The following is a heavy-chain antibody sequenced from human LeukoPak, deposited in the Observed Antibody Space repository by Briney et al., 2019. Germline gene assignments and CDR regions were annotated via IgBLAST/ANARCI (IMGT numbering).Heavy chain of an antibody. CDR2: INPNSGGT. J-gene: IGHJ4*02. CDR1: GYTFTSYG. D-gene: IGHD6-19*01. CDR3: ARALTRYSTAWYGY. Sequence: ASVKVSCKASGYTFTSYGISWVRQAPGQGLGWMEWINPNSGGTNYAQKFQGRVTLTRDTSITTAYMDLSSLTSDDTALYYCARALTRYSTAWYGYWGQGTLVTVSS. V-gene: IGHV1-2*02.